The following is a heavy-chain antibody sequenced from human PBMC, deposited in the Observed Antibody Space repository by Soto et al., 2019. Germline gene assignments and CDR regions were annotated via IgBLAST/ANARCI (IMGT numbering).Heavy chain of an antibody. CDR3: ARGGHALDY. D-gene: IGHD2-2*01. V-gene: IGHV3-74*01. CDR2: INTDGSST. CDR1: GFTFSSYW. Sequence: EVQLVESGGGSVQPGGSLRLSCAASGFTFSSYWMHWVRQAPGKGLVWVSLINTDGSSTSYADSVKGRFTISRDNAKHTLYLQVNSLRAEDTAVYYFARGGHALDYWGQGTLVTVSS. J-gene: IGHJ4*02.